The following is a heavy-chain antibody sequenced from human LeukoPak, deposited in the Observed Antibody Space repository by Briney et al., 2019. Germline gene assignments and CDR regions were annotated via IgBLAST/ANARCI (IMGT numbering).Heavy chain of an antibody. V-gene: IGHV1-2*06. CDR1: GYTFTGYY. Sequence: ASVKVSCKASGYTFTGYYMHLVRQAPGQGLEWMGRINPNSGGTNYAQKFQGRITMTRDTSISTAYMQLSRLRSDDTAVYYCARGRGSSYDYWGQGTLVTVSS. D-gene: IGHD1-26*01. J-gene: IGHJ4*02. CDR3: ARGRGSSYDY. CDR2: INPNSGGT.